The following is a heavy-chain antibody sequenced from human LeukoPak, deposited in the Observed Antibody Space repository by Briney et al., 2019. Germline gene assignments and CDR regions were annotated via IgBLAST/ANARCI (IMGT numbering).Heavy chain of an antibody. CDR2: INQSGVT. J-gene: IGHJ4*02. V-gene: IGHV4-34*01. D-gene: IGHD1-26*01. CDR1: GGSFTTYY. Sequence: SETLSLTCAVYGGSFTTYYSSWFRQPPGKGPEWIGEINQSGVTHYNPSLKSRLTISGDTSKNQFSLKLRSVTAADTAVYFCLRGRNWEQSWGQGTLVAVSS. CDR3: LRGRNWEQS.